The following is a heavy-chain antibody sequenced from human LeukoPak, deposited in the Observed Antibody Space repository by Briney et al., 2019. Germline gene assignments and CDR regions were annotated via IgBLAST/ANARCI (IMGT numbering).Heavy chain of an antibody. D-gene: IGHD2-21*02. Sequence: PGGSLILSCAASGITFSTFAMSWVRQAPGRGLECVSVISGGGDRTYYAETVRGRFTISRDNSKNTLLLQMNSLRAEDSAVYYCAKGGHPAVVTTRFDSWGQGTLVTVSS. V-gene: IGHV3-23*01. CDR3: AKGGHPAVVTTRFDS. CDR1: GITFSTFA. J-gene: IGHJ5*01. CDR2: ISGGGDRT.